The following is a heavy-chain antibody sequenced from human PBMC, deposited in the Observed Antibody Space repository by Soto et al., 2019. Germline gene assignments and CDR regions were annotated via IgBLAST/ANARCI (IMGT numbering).Heavy chain of an antibody. Sequence: QVQLLQSGAEVKKPGASVKVSCKVSGHTLTELSMHWVRQAPGRGLEWMGGFDPEDGETIFAQKFQGRVTMTEDTSTGSTYMELTSLRSEDKAVYYCAAGGTRWLHSPFDYWGQGTLVTISS. CDR1: GHTLTELS. CDR2: FDPEDGET. D-gene: IGHD1-1*01. V-gene: IGHV1-24*01. CDR3: AAGGTRWLHSPFDY. J-gene: IGHJ4*02.